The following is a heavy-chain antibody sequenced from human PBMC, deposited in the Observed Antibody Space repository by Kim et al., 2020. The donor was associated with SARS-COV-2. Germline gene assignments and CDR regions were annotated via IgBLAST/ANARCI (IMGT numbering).Heavy chain of an antibody. CDR1: GFTFSSYS. CDR2: ISSSSSYI. J-gene: IGHJ5*02. Sequence: GGSLRLSCAASGFTFSSYSMNWVRQAPGKGLEWVSSISSSSSYIYYADSVKGRFTISRDNAKNSLYLQMNSLRAEDTAVYYCARDSPPPQYYYGSGSYYNARPSPWGQGTLVTVSS. D-gene: IGHD3-10*01. V-gene: IGHV3-21*01. CDR3: ARDSPPPQYYYGSGSYYNARPSP.